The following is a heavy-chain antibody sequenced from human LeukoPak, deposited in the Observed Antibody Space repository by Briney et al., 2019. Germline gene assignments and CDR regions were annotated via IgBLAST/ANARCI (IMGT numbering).Heavy chain of an antibody. Sequence: GASVKVSCKASGYTFTIYVMHWVRQGPGQRLGWMGWVNTGNGDTKYSQQFQGRVTFIRETSASTVYMDLSSLRSEDTAVYYCARGAVIAHFDYWGQGTLVTVTS. CDR1: GYTFTIYV. V-gene: IGHV1-3*04. CDR2: VNTGNGDT. D-gene: IGHD2-21*01. CDR3: ARGAVIAHFDY. J-gene: IGHJ4*02.